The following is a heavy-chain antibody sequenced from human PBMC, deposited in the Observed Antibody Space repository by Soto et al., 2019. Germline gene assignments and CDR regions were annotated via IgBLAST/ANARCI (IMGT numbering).Heavy chain of an antibody. J-gene: IGHJ6*02. Sequence: GASVKVSCKASGYTFTSYDINWVRQATGQGLEWMGWTSAYNGDTNYAQKFQGRVTMTRNTSISTAYMELSSLRSEDTAVYYCTTVTPAVDYYYYYGMDVWGQGTTVTVSS. CDR1: GYTFTSYD. V-gene: IGHV1-8*01. CDR3: TTVTPAVDYYYYYGMDV. CDR2: TSAYNGDT.